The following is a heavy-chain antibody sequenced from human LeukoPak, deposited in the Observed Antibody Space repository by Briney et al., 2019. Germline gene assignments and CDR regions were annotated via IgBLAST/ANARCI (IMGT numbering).Heavy chain of an antibody. CDR3: ARTYDYDWGSYRFGDWFDP. D-gene: IGHD3-16*02. CDR2: IYYSGST. J-gene: IGHJ5*02. V-gene: IGHV4-31*03. Sequence: SETLSLTCTVSGGSISSGGYYWSWIRQHPGKGLEWIGYIYYSGSTYYNPSLKSRVTISVDTSKNQFSLKLSSVTAADTAVYYCARTYDYDWGSYRFGDWFDPGGQGTLVIVSA. CDR1: GGSISSGGYY.